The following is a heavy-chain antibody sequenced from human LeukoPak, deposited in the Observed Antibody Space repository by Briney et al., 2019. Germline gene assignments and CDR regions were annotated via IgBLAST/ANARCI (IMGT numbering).Heavy chain of an antibody. J-gene: IGHJ4*02. V-gene: IGHV3-21*01. CDR2: ISTSTSYI. CDR1: GFTFSSYA. CDR3: ARGLLAGVFDY. D-gene: IGHD3-22*01. Sequence: GGSLRLSCAASGFTFSSYAMSWVRQAPGKGLEWVSSISTSTSYIYYADSVKGRFTISRDNAKNSLYLQMNSLRAEDTAVYYCARGLLAGVFDYWGQGTLVTVSS.